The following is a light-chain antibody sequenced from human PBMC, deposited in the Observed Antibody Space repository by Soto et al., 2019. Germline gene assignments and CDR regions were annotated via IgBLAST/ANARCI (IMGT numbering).Light chain of an antibody. CDR2: TAS. J-gene: IGKJ1*01. CDR3: LQTHSFTWT. V-gene: IGKV1-12*01. CDR1: QAIRTW. Sequence: DIQMTQSPSAVAASLGDRVTITCRASQAIRTWLAWYQQTRGTAPKLLIYTASRLQSGVPSRLSGSGSGTDFTITISSMKHEDFATYYCLQTHSFTWTFGRGTKVDIK.